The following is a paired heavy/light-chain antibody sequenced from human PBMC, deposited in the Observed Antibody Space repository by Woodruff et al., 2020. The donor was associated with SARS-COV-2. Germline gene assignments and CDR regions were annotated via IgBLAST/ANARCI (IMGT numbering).Heavy chain of an antibody. J-gene: IGHJ4*02. CDR2: VFYTGSA. CDR3: ARRGYTNGYIDS. CDR1: GGSISTTTYY. Sequence: QLQLQESGPGLVKPSETLSLTCTVSGGSISTTTYYWDWIRQPPGKGLEWIATVFYTGSAYYNPSLQSRVTISIDTSKSQFALRLSSVTPSDTAVYYCARRGYTNGYIDSWGQGTLVTVSS. V-gene: IGHV4-39*01. D-gene: IGHD5-18*01.
Light chain of an antibody. V-gene: IGKV1-16*01. CDR2: AAS. J-gene: IGKJ4*01. CDR1: QGISND. Sequence: DIQMTQSPSSLSASVGDRVTITCRASQGISNDLAWFQQRPGKAPKSLIYAASSLQSGVPSRFSGSGSGTDFTLTISSLQPEDFATYYCQQYYSYPVTFGGGTKVEIK. CDR3: QQYYSYPVT.